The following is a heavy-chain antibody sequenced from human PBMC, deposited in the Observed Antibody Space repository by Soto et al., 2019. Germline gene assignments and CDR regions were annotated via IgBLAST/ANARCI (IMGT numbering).Heavy chain of an antibody. V-gene: IGHV3-7*01. J-gene: IGHJ3*02. CDR3: ARDERGTRITIFGVVISDAFDI. CDR2: IKQDGSEK. CDR1: GFTFSSYW. D-gene: IGHD3-3*01. Sequence: PGGSLRLSCAASGFTFSSYWMSWVRQAPGKGLEWVANIKQDGSEKYYVDSVKGRFTISRDNAKNSLYLQMNSLRAEDTAVYYCARDERGTRITIFGVVISDAFDIWGQGTMVTVSS.